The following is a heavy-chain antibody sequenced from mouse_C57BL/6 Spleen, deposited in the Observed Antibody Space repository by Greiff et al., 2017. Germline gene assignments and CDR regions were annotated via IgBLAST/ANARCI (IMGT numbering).Heavy chain of an antibody. CDR2: IRNKANGYTT. V-gene: IGHV7-3*01. CDR3: ARPAYYSNYVWYFDV. CDR1: GFTFTDYY. D-gene: IGHD2-5*01. Sequence: EVHLVESGGGLVQPGGSLSLSCAASGFTFTDYYMSWVRQPPGKALEWLGFIRNKANGYTTEYSASVKGRFTISRDNSQSILYLQMNALRAEDSATYYCARPAYYSNYVWYFDVWGTGTTVTVSS. J-gene: IGHJ1*03.